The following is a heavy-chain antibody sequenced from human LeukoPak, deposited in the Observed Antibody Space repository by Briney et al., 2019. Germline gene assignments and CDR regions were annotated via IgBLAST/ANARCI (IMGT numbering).Heavy chain of an antibody. CDR1: GGSFSGYY. CDR3: ARHVIFRGWGAFDP. J-gene: IGHJ5*02. D-gene: IGHD3-9*01. CDR2: INHSGST. V-gene: IGHV4-34*01. Sequence: SETLSLTCAVYGGSFSGYYWSWIRQPPGKGLEWIGEINHSGSTNYNPSLKSRVTISVDTSKNQFSLKLSSVTAADTAVYYCARHVIFRGWGAFDPWGQGTLVTVSS.